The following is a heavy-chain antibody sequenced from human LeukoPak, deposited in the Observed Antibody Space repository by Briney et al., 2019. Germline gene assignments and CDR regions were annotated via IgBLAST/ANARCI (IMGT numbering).Heavy chain of an antibody. CDR1: GYTLTELS. V-gene: IGHV1-24*01. J-gene: IGHJ4*02. CDR2: FNPEDGET. Sequence: ASVRVSCKVSGYTLTELSMHWVRQAPGKGLEWMGGFNPEDGETIYAQKFQGRVTMTEDTSTDTAYMELSSLRSEDTAVYYCATVMVVTPDYFDYWGQGTLVTVSS. D-gene: IGHD4-23*01. CDR3: ATVMVVTPDYFDY.